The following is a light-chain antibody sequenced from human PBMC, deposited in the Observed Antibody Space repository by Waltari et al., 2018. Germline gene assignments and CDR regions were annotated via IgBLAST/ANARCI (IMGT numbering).Light chain of an antibody. J-gene: IGKJ1*01. CDR3: QQYHIWWT. V-gene: IGKV3-15*01. Sequence: EIVLTQSPATLSVSAGERATLSCRASQSVSTNLAWYQQKPGQAPRLLIYEASTRATSIPARFSGSGSGTEFTLTITSLQSEDFAVYYCQQYHIWWTFGQWTKVEIK. CDR1: QSVSTN. CDR2: EAS.